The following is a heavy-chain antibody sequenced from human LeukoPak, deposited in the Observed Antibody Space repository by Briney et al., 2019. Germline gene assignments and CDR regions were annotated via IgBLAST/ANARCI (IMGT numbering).Heavy chain of an antibody. CDR1: GFTFSSYW. J-gene: IGHJ4*02. D-gene: IGHD3-10*01. Sequence: GGSLRLSCAASGFTFSSYWMHWVRQAPGKGLVWVSRINSDGSSTSYADSVKGRFTISRDNAKNTLYLQMNSLRAEDTAVYYCARGSVVRGVIDYWGQGTLVTVSS. CDR3: ARGSVVRGVIDY. CDR2: INSDGSST. V-gene: IGHV3-74*01.